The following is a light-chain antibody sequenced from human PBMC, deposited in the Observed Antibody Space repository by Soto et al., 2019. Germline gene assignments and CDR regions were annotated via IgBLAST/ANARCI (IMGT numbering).Light chain of an antibody. CDR1: RSVDLW. CDR3: QQYENLPT. J-gene: IGKJ5*01. CDR2: DAS. Sequence: QRSQSPSTLSASVGDRVTITFRASRSVDLWLAWYQQKPGRAPKLLIYDASNLEAGVPSRFRGSGSGTYVTFTISRLQPEYIAAYYCQQYENLPTFGQGTRLAIK. V-gene: IGKV1-33*01.